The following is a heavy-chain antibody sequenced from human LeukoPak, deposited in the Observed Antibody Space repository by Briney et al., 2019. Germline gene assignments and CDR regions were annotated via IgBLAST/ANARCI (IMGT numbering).Heavy chain of an antibody. CDR3: ARGDIVDEFVNY. D-gene: IGHD2-15*01. Sequence: ASVKVSCKASGYTFTSYDINWVRQATGQGLEWMGWMNPNSGNTGYAQKFQGGVTMTRNTSISTAYMELSSLRSEDTAVYYCARGDIVDEFVNYWGQGTLVTVSS. J-gene: IGHJ4*02. V-gene: IGHV1-8*01. CDR2: MNPNSGNT. CDR1: GYTFTSYD.